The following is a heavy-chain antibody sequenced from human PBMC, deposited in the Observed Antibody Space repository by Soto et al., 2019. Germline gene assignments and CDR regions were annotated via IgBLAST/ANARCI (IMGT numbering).Heavy chain of an antibody. CDR3: SILNGIAAAGKNYYYGMDV. Sequence: GASVKVSCKASGYTFTSYGISWVRQAPGQGHEWMGWISAYNGNTNYAQKLQGRVTMTTDTSTSTAYMELRSLRSDDTAVYYCSILNGIAAAGKNYYYGMDVWGQGTTVTVSS. J-gene: IGHJ6*02. CDR1: GYTFTSYG. D-gene: IGHD6-13*01. V-gene: IGHV1-18*01. CDR2: ISAYNGNT.